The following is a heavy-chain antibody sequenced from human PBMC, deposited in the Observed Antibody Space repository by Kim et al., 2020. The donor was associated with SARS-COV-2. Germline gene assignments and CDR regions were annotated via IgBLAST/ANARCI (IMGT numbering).Heavy chain of an antibody. CDR3: ARGMFRNGLDV. CDR2: MSGDASTT. CDR1: GFTFRSYW. V-gene: IGHV3-74*01. D-gene: IGHD1-1*01. Sequence: GGSLRLSCAASGFTFRSYWINWVRQAPGKGLVWVSRMSGDASTTHYADSVKGRFTMSRDNAENTVYLQMNSLRGDDTAVYYCARGMFRNGLDVWGQGTTVTVSS. J-gene: IGHJ6*02.